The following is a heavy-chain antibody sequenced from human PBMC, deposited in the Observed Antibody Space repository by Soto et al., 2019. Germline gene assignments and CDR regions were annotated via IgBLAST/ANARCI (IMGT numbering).Heavy chain of an antibody. D-gene: IGHD3-16*01. Sequence: QVQLQESGPGLVKPSETLSLSCSVSGGSISGHYWSWVRQTPGKGLEWIGYMYYSGSTNYNPSLKSRVPISVETSKNYFSLRLTSVTAADTAVYYCARGPYYDLIWNYYYMDVWGKGTTVTVSS. J-gene: IGHJ6*03. CDR1: GGSISGHY. CDR2: MYYSGST. V-gene: IGHV4-59*08. CDR3: ARGPYYDLIWNYYYMDV.